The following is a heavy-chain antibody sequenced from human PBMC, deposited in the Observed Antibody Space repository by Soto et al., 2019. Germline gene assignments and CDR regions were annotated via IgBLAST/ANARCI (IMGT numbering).Heavy chain of an antibody. J-gene: IGHJ4*02. D-gene: IGHD3-16*02. CDR3: AKAGDYDYIWGSYPGPFDY. CDR2: ISWNSGSI. Sequence: GGSLRLSCAASGFTFDDYAMHWVRQAPGKGLEWVSGISWNSGSIGYADSVKGRFTISRDNAKNSLYLQMNSLRAEDTALYYCAKAGDYDYIWGSYPGPFDYWGQGTLVTVSS. V-gene: IGHV3-9*01. CDR1: GFTFDDYA.